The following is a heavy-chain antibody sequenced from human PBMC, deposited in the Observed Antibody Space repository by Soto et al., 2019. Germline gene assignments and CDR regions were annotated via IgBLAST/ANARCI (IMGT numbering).Heavy chain of an antibody. J-gene: IGHJ6*02. CDR1: GFTVNSYA. V-gene: IGHV3-23*01. CDR3: AKNNDFWSGSVDV. CDR2: ISGSGGST. Sequence: GGSLRLSCAASGFTVNSYAMSWVRQAPGKGLKWVSAISGSGGSTYYADSVKGRFTISRDNSKNTLYLQMNSLRAEDTAVYYCAKNNDFWSGSVDVWGQGTTVTV. D-gene: IGHD3-3*01.